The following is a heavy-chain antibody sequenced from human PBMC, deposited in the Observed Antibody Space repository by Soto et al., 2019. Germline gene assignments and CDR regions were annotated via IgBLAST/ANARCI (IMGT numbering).Heavy chain of an antibody. CDR2: TYYRSKWYN. CDR1: GDSVSSNSAA. V-gene: IGHV6-1*01. D-gene: IGHD3-3*01. J-gene: IGHJ3*02. Sequence: PSQTLSLPCAISGDSVSSNSAAWNWIRQSPSRGLEWLGRTYYRSKWYNDYAVSVKSPITINPDTSKNQCSLQLNSVTPEDTAVYYCARGELRFLGILAFDIWGPGTMVTVSS. CDR3: ARGELRFLGILAFDI.